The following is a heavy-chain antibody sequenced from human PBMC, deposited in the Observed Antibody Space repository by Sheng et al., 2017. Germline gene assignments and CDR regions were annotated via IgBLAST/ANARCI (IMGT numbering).Heavy chain of an antibody. CDR3: ARDLEVGYCSGGSCRGLFDY. CDR1: GYTFTSYG. Sequence: QVQLVQSGAEVKKPGASVKVSCKASGYTFTSYGISWVRQAPGQGLEWMGWISAYNGNTNYAQKLQGRVTMTTDTSTSTAYMELRSLRSDDTAVYYCARDLEVGYCSGGSCRGLFDYWGQGTLVTVSS. V-gene: IGHV1-18*01. J-gene: IGHJ4*02. D-gene: IGHD2-15*01. CDR2: ISAYNGNT.